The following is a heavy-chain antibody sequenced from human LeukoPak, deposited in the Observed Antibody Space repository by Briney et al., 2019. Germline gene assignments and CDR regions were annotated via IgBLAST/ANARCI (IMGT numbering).Heavy chain of an antibody. V-gene: IGHV1-24*01. CDR3: ATSVPSLRLGELTSFFDY. D-gene: IGHD3-16*01. J-gene: IGHJ4*02. Sequence: ASVTVSCKVSGYTLTELSMHWVRQAPGKGLEWMGGFYPEDGETIYAQKFQGRVTMTEDTSTDTAYMELSSLRSEDTAVYYCATSVPSLRLGELTSFFDYWGQGTLVTVSS. CDR1: GYTLTELS. CDR2: FYPEDGET.